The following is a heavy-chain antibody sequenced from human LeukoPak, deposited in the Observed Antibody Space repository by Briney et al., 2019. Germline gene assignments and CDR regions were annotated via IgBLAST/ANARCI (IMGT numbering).Heavy chain of an antibody. CDR3: LRAYPTKYYCHMDV. D-gene: IGHD5-18*01. CDR2: INHSGST. CDR1: GGSFSGYY. V-gene: IGHV4-34*01. Sequence: PSETLSLTCAVYGGSFSGYYWSWIRQPPGKGLEWIGEINHSGSTNYNPSLKSRVTITAADTAVYFCARVGYSYVINDWSRTGLRAYPTKYYCHMDVWGKGTTVTVSS. J-gene: IGHJ6*03.